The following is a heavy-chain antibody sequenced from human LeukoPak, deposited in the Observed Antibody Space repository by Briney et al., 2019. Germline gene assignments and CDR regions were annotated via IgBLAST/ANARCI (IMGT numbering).Heavy chain of an antibody. CDR2: ISAYNGDT. CDR3: ARAGGRDYDILTGPDFDY. V-gene: IGHV1-18*04. D-gene: IGHD3-9*01. Sequence: GASVKVSCKASGYTFTSYGISWVRQAPGQGLEWMGWISAYNGDTNYAQKLQGRVTMTTDTSTSTAYMELRSLRSDDTAVYYCARAGGRDYDILTGPDFDYWGQGTLVTVSS. J-gene: IGHJ4*02. CDR1: GYTFTSYG.